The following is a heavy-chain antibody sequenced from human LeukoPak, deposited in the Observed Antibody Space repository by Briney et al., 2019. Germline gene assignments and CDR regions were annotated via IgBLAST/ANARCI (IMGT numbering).Heavy chain of an antibody. Sequence: ASVKVSCKASGYTFTGYYMHWVRQAPGQGLEWMGWVNPNSGGTNYAQKFQGRVTMTRDTSISTAYMELSRLRSDDTAVYYCARDEGYSYGKVDYWGQGTLVTVSS. J-gene: IGHJ4*02. CDR3: ARDEGYSYGKVDY. V-gene: IGHV1-2*02. CDR2: VNPNSGGT. D-gene: IGHD5-18*01. CDR1: GYTFTGYY.